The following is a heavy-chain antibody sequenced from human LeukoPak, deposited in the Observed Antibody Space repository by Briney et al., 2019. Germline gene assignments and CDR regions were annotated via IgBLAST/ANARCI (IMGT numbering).Heavy chain of an antibody. Sequence: SETLSLTCTVSGHFISSGWYWGWIRQPPGKGLEWIGSIYRTGSTYYNPSLRSRVTISVDTSKNQFSLNLNFATAADTAVYYCARDLTQRDILAGYFKGYYFDYWGQGTLVTVSS. V-gene: IGHV4-38-2*02. CDR1: GHFISSGWY. D-gene: IGHD3-9*01. CDR2: IYRTGST. J-gene: IGHJ4*02. CDR3: ARDLTQRDILAGYFKGYYFDY.